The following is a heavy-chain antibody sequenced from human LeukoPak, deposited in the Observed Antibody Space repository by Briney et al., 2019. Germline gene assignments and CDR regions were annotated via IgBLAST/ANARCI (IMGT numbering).Heavy chain of an antibody. V-gene: IGHV4-39*07. D-gene: IGHD2-21*02. CDR2: VNYIGST. J-gene: IGHJ5*02. Sequence: SETLSLTCTVSGDSINIHHHFWGWIRQHPGKGLEWIGYVNYIGSTFYNPSLKSRVTISVDTSKNQFSLKLSSVTAADTAVYYCARGHEHIVVVTAISDWFDPWGQGTLVTVSS. CDR1: GDSINIHHHF. CDR3: ARGHEHIVVVTAISDWFDP.